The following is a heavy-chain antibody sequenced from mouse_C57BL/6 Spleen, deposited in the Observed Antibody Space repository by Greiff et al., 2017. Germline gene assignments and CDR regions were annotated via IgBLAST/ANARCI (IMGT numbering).Heavy chain of an antibody. D-gene: IGHD1-1*01. Sequence: LEESGPELVKPGASVKISCKASGYSFTDYNMNWVKQSNGKSLEWIGVINPNYGTTSYNQKFKGKATLTVDQSFSTAYMKLNSLTSEDSAVYFCARRGSSFRYWYFDVWGTGTTVTVSS. CDR1: GYSFTDYN. J-gene: IGHJ1*03. CDR3: ARRGSSFRYWYFDV. V-gene: IGHV1-39*01. CDR2: INPNYGTT.